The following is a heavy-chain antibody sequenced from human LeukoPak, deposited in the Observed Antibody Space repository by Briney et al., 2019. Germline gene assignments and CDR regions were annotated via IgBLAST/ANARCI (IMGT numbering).Heavy chain of an antibody. Sequence: GGSLRLSCAASGFIFSDYYVAWIRQAPGKGLEWISYISSSANAIYYADSVKGRFTISRDNARNTLYLHLNSLRAEDTAVYYCARAGGSTVSHSDYWGQGTLVTVSS. CDR3: ARAGGSTVSHSDY. D-gene: IGHD4-17*01. J-gene: IGHJ4*02. CDR2: ISSSANAI. V-gene: IGHV3-11*04. CDR1: GFIFSDYY.